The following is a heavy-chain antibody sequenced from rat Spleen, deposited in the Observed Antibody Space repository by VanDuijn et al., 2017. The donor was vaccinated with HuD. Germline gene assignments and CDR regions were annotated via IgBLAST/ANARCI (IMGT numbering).Heavy chain of an antibody. CDR3: ARRYDFDY. D-gene: IGHD1-11*01. Sequence: EVQLVESDGCLVQPGRYLKLSCAASGFTYSDYYMAWVRQAPTKGLEWVATISYDGFNTYYRDSVKGRFTISRDNAKSTLYLQMDSLRSEDTATYYCARRYDFDYWGQGVMVTVSS. CDR2: ISYDGFNT. V-gene: IGHV5-29*01. J-gene: IGHJ2*01. CDR1: GFTYSDYY.